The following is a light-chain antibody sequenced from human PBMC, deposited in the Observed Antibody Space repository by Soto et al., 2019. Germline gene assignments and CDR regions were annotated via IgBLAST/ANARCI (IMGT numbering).Light chain of an antibody. CDR1: LCVNSY. J-gene: IGKJ5*01. CDR2: HAS. CDR3: QHRRSWPLS. V-gene: IGKV3-11*01. Sequence: EIVMTQSPATLSLSPGERVTLSCRASLCVNSYLAWYQQKPGQAPRLLISHASNRATGIPARFSGSGSGTDFTLTISSLEPEDFALYYCQHRRSWPLSFGQGTRLEI.